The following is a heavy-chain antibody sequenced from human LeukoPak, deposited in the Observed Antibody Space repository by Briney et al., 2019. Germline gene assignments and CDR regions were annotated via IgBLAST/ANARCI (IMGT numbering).Heavy chain of an antibody. D-gene: IGHD3-10*01. CDR2: IKQDGSEK. Sequence: GGSLRLSCAASGFTFSSYWMSWVRQAPGKGLEWVANIKQDGSEKYYVDSVKGRFTISRDNAKNSLYLRMNSLRAEDTAVYYCARDPPPTFNYGSGRGYYYGMDVWGKGTTVTVSS. CDR1: GFTFSSYW. CDR3: ARDPPPTFNYGSGRGYYYGMDV. J-gene: IGHJ6*04. V-gene: IGHV3-7*03.